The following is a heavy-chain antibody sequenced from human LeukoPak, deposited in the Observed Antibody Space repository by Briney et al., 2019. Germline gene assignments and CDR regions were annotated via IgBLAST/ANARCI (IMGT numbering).Heavy chain of an antibody. J-gene: IGHJ6*02. D-gene: IGHD3-22*01. CDR3: AREGSSGYYRIYYYYYGMDV. CDR1: GFTFSSFW. Sequence: GGSLRLSCAASGFTFSSFWMSWVRQAPGKGLEWVANIKQDGSEKYYVDSVKGRFTISRDNAKNSLYLQMNSLRAEDTAVYYCAREGSSGYYRIYYYYYGMDVWGQGTTVTVSS. CDR2: IKQDGSEK. V-gene: IGHV3-7*03.